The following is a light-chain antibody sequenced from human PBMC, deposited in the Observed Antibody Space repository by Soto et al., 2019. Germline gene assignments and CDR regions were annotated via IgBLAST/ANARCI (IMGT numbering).Light chain of an antibody. Sequence: EIVMTQSPATLSVSPGERATLSCRASQSVNSNLAWYQQEPGQPPRLLIYGASTRATGIPARFSGSGSGTEFTLTISSLQPDDFSTYYCQQYNSYSPRTFGQGTKVDI. J-gene: IGKJ1*01. CDR1: QSVNSN. V-gene: IGKV3-15*01. CDR3: QQYNSYSPRT. CDR2: GAS.